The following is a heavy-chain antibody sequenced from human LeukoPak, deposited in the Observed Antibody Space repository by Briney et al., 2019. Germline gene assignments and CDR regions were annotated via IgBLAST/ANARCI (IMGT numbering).Heavy chain of an antibody. V-gene: IGHV3-15*01. J-gene: IGHJ4*02. CDR1: GFTFNNAW. CDR3: ITGRY. CDR2: IKSKTDGGTI. Sequence: GSLKLSCAASGFTFNNAWLNWVRQAPGKGLEWVGRIKSKTDGGTIEYAAPVKGRFTISRDDSKNTLDLQMNSLKTEDTAVYYCITGRYWGQGTLVTVSS.